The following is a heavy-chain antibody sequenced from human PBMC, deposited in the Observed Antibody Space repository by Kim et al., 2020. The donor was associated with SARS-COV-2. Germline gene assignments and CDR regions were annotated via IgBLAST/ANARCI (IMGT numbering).Heavy chain of an antibody. V-gene: IGHV3-74*01. CDR2: MNTDGSTT. CDR3: AKDIYGPWQ. J-gene: IGHJ4*02. Sequence: GGSLRLSCTASGFTFSKFWMHWVRQAPGKGLVWVSRMNTDGSTTHYADSVKGRFTVSRDNAKNTLYLQMDSLRAEDTAVYYCAKDIYGPWQWGQGTLVTVSS. D-gene: IGHD2-2*02. CDR1: GFTFSKFW.